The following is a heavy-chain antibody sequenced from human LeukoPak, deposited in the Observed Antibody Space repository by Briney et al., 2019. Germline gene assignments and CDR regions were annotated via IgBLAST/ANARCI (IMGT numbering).Heavy chain of an antibody. CDR3: AKEGSSSWYQRDYFDY. J-gene: IGHJ4*02. V-gene: IGHV3-23*01. CDR2: ISCSGGST. CDR1: GFTFSSYA. D-gene: IGHD6-13*01. Sequence: GGSLRLSCAASGFTFSSYAMSWVRQAPGKGLEWVSAISCSGGSTYYADSVKGRFTISRDNSKNTLYLQMNSLRAEDTAVYYCAKEGSSSWYQRDYFDYWGQGTLVTVSS.